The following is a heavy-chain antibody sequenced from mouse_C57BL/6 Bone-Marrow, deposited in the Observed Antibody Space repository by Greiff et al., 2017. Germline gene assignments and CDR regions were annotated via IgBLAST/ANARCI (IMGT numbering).Heavy chain of an antibody. J-gene: IGHJ2*01. Sequence: EVKLMESGGDLVKPGGSLKLSCAASGFTFSSYGMSWVRQTPEKRLEWVATISSGGSYTYYPDSVKGRFTISRDNAKNTWYLQMSRLKSEDTAMYYCARQSFITAVVSYFDYWGQGTTLTVSS. CDR2: ISSGGSYT. D-gene: IGHD1-1*01. CDR1: GFTFSSYG. CDR3: ARQSFITAVVSYFDY. V-gene: IGHV5-6*01.